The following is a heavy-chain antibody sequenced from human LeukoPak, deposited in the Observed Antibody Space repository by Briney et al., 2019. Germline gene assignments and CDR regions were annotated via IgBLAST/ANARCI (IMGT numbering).Heavy chain of an antibody. CDR1: GYTFTSYW. Sequence: GESLKISCEGSGYTFTSYWIVWVRQMPGKSAEWMGIIYPGDSDTRYSPSFHGQVTISADKSSVYLQLSSLKPSATATSYCSGPGGGHIRLQGNGIDVWGQGTMATVSS. CDR3: SGPGGGHIRLQGNGIDV. D-gene: IGHD2-8*01. V-gene: IGHV5-51*01. J-gene: IGHJ3*01. CDR2: IYPGDSDT.